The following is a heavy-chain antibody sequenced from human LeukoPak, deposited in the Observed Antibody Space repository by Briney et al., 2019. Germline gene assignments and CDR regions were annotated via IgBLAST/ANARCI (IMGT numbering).Heavy chain of an antibody. CDR2: INHSGST. V-gene: IGHV4-34*01. Sequence: SETLSHTCAVYGGSFSGYYWSWIRQPPGKGLEWIGEINHSGSTNYNPSLKSRVTISVDTSKNQFSLKLSSVTAADTAVYYCARALAVDWFDPWGQGTLVTVSS. J-gene: IGHJ5*02. CDR3: ARALAVDWFDP. D-gene: IGHD2-15*01. CDR1: GGSFSGYY.